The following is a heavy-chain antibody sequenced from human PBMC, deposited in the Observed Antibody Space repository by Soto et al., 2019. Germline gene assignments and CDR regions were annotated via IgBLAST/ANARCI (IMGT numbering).Heavy chain of an antibody. D-gene: IGHD3-10*01. J-gene: IGHJ1*01. CDR3: AEVPTVWFEEYQYFHH. Sequence: EVQLLESGGGLVQPGGSLRLSCAASGFTFYNYAMNWVRQAPGKGLEWVSAISGSGGSTYYADSVKGRFTISRDNSENTLYLQMNSLRAEDTAVYYCAEVPTVWFEEYQYFHHWGQGTLVSVSP. V-gene: IGHV3-23*01. CDR2: ISGSGGST. CDR1: GFTFYNYA.